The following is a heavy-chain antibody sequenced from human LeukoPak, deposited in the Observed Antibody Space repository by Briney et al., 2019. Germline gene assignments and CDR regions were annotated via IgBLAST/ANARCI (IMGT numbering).Heavy chain of an antibody. Sequence: PSETLSLTCAVYGGSFSGYYWSWIRQPPGKGLEWIGEINHSGSTNYNPSLKGRVTISVDTSKNQFSLKLSSVTAADTAVYYCARKIAVAGPAEYFQHWGQGTLVTVSS. D-gene: IGHD6-19*01. CDR3: ARKIAVAGPAEYFQH. CDR1: GGSFSGYY. CDR2: INHSGST. V-gene: IGHV4-34*01. J-gene: IGHJ1*01.